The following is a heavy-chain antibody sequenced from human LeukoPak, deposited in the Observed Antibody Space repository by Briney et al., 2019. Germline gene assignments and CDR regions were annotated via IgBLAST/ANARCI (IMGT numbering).Heavy chain of an antibody. CDR3: AKDLPIAAAENDAFDI. CDR1: GGSISSYY. Sequence: SETLSLTCTVSGGSISSYYWSWIRQPAGKGLEWIGRIYTSGSTNYNPSLKSRVTMSVDTSKNQFSLKLSSVTAADTAVYYCAKDLPIAAAENDAFDIWGQGTMVTVSS. V-gene: IGHV4-4*07. CDR2: IYTSGST. D-gene: IGHD6-13*01. J-gene: IGHJ3*02.